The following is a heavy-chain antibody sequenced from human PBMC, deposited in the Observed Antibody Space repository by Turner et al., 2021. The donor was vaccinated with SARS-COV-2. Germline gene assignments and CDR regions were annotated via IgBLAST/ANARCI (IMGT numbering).Heavy chain of an antibody. CDR1: GFPVSSNY. V-gene: IGHV3-66*02. CDR2: INSGGSS. CDR3: ARDLGGTSSLGGYFDY. Sequence: EVQLVESGGGWVQPGGYLRLSCAASGFPVSSNYMNWVRQAPGRGLGWVSVINSGGSSTYADSVKDRLTITRDTTKNTLYLQKNSLRAEETAVYYCARDLGGTSSLGGYFDYWGQGTLVTVSS. D-gene: IGHD2-2*01. J-gene: IGHJ4*02.